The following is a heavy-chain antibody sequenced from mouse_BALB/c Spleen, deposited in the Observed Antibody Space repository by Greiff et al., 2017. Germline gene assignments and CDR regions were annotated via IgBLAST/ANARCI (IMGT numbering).Heavy chain of an antibody. D-gene: IGHD2-10*02. CDR1: GYTFTSYW. J-gene: IGHJ2*01. Sequence: QVQLQQSGAELAKPGASVKMSCKASGYTFTSYWMHWVKQRPGQGLEWIGYINPSTGYTEYNQKFKDKATLTADKSSSTAYMQLSSLTSEDSAVYYCASPYGNYVDYWGQGTLSQSPQ. CDR3: ASPYGNYVDY. V-gene: IGHV1-7*01. CDR2: INPSTGYT.